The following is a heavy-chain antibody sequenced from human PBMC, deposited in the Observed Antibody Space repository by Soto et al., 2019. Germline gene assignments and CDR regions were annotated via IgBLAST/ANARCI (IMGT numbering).Heavy chain of an antibody. CDR2: IYYSGST. CDR3: ARGGVLLWFGESPGGWFDP. Sequence: SETLSLTCTVSGSSISSYYWSWIRQPPGKGLEWIGYIYYSGSTNYNPSLKSRVTISVDTSKNQFSLKLSSVTAADTAVYYCARGGVLLWFGESPGGWFDPWGQGTLVTVSS. CDR1: GSSISSYY. D-gene: IGHD3-10*01. J-gene: IGHJ5*02. V-gene: IGHV4-59*01.